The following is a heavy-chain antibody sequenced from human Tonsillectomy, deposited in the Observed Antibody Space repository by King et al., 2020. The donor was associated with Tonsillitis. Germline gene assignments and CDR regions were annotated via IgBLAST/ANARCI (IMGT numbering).Heavy chain of an antibody. J-gene: IGHJ6*02. V-gene: IGHV3-30*18. CDR1: GFTFSSYG. Sequence: VQLVESGGGVVQPGRSLRLSCVASGFTFSSYGMNWVRQAPGKGLEWVAVISYDGSNKYYADSVKGRFTISRDNSKNTLYLQMNSLRAEDTAVYYCAKEGETSEFWSVPDHYGMDVWGQGTTVTVSS. CDR2: ISYDGSNK. CDR3: AKEGETSEFWSVPDHYGMDV. D-gene: IGHD3-3*01.